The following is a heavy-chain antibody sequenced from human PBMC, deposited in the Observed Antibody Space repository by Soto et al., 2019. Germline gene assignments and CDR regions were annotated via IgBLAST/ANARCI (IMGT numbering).Heavy chain of an antibody. J-gene: IGHJ4*02. V-gene: IGHV3-23*01. CDR1: GFTFSSYA. D-gene: IGHD3-3*01. CDR3: AKAYYDFWSGYYFFDY. CDR2: ISGSGGST. Sequence: GGSLRLSCAASGFTFSSYAMSWVRQAPGKGLEWVSAISGSGGSTYYADSVKGRFTISRDNSKNTLYLQMNSLRAEDTAVYYCAKAYYDFWSGYYFFDYWGQGTLVTVSS.